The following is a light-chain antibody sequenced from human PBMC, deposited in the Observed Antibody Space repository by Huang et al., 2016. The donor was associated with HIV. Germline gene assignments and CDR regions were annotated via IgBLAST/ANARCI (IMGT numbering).Light chain of an antibody. CDR1: QSVRDK. CDR2: ATS. CDR3: QQYESWPPLT. V-gene: IGKV3-15*01. J-gene: IGKJ4*01. Sequence: EIVMTQSPDTLSVSPGERATLSCRASQSVRDKLAWYQQKPGQAPRLLLHATSTRAAGVPDRVSGSGSGTEFTLTISSLQSEDCGVYYCQQYESWPPLTFGGGTKVEIK.